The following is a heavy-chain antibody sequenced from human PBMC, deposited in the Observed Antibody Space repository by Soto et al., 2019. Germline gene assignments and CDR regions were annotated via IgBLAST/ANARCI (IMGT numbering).Heavy chain of an antibody. V-gene: IGHV4-31*03. D-gene: IGHD3-22*01. Sequence: SETLSLTCTVSGGSISSGAYSWSWIRQHPGKGLEWIGYIYKSGIAYYNPSLKSRLTMPVDTSKNRFSLALSSVTAADTAVYYCGRESDYYDSSGSTFDFWGQGTLVTVSS. CDR1: GGSISSGAYS. CDR2: IYKSGIA. J-gene: IGHJ4*02. CDR3: GRESDYYDSSGSTFDF.